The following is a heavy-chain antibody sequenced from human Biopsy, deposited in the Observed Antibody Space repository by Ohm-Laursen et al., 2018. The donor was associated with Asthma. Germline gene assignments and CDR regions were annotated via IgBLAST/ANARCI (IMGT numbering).Heavy chain of an antibody. CDR1: GYTFINYA. D-gene: IGHD3-9*01. CDR2: INAGKGNT. J-gene: IGHJ3*02. V-gene: IGHV1-3*01. CDR3: ARTYYDFLTGQVNDDFAI. Sequence: ASVYVSCKASGYTFINYAIHWVRQAPGQRLEWMGWINAGKGNTKHSQKVQDRVTITRNTSASTAYMDMSRLRSEDTAVYYCARTYYDFLTGQVNDDFAIWGQGTMVTVSS.